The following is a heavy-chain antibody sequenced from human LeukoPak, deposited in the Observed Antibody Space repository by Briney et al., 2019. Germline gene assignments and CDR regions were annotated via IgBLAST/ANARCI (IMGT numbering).Heavy chain of an antibody. CDR1: GFTFSSYA. V-gene: IGHV3-30-3*01. J-gene: IGHJ4*02. D-gene: IGHD2-2*02. CDR2: IPYDGSNK. CDR3: ARVAAAITPVDY. Sequence: PGRSLRLSCAASGFTFSSYAMHWVRQAPGKGLEWVAVIPYDGSNKYYADSVKGRFTISRDNSKNTLYLQMNSLRAEDTAVYYCARVAAAITPVDYWGQGTLVTVSS.